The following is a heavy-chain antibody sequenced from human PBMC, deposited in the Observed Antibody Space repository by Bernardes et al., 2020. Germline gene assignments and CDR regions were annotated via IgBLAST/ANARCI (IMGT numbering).Heavy chain of an antibody. CDR1: GYTFTSYG. V-gene: IGHV1-18*01. CDR2: ISAYNGTT. CDR3: ARAYCSGGSCYWTYYYYGMDV. J-gene: IGHJ6*02. Sequence: ASVKVSCKASGYTFTSYGISWVRQAPGQGLEWMGWISAYNGTTNYAQKLQGRVTMTTDTSTSTAYMELRSLRSDDTAVYYCARAYCSGGSCYWTYYYYGMDVWGQGTTVTVSS. D-gene: IGHD2-15*01.